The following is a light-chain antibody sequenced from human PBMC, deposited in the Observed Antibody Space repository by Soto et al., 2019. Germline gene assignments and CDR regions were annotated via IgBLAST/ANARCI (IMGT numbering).Light chain of an antibody. CDR2: DAS. CDR3: QQYENLPT. Sequence: EIVLTQSPATLSLSPGERATLSCRASQSVNNYLAWYQQRPGQAPRLLIYDASNLEAGVPSRFRGSGSGTDFTFTISRLQPEDIATYYCQQYENLPTFGQGTRLEI. CDR1: QSVNNY. J-gene: IGKJ5*01. V-gene: IGKV3-11*01.